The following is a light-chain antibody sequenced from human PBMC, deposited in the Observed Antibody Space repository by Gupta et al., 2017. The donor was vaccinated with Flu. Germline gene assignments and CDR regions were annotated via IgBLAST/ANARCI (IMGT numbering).Light chain of an antibody. CDR1: SGSVSTSYY. CDR2: STN. V-gene: IGLV8-61*01. CDR3: VLYMGSGLWV. J-gene: IGLJ3*02. Sequence: QTVVTQEPSFSVSPGGTVTLTCGLSSGSVSTSYYPSWYQQTPGQAPRTLIYSTNTRSSGVPDRVSGSILGNKAARTITGAQADDESDYYCVLYMGSGLWVFGGGTKLTVL.